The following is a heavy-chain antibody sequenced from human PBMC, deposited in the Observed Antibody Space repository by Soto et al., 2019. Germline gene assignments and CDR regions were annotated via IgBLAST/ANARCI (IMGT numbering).Heavy chain of an antibody. V-gene: IGHV3-74*01. Sequence: EVQLLESGGGSVQPGGSLRLSCVASGITFTNYWVHWVRQVPGKGLVWVARVDSDGRGTSYADFVKGRFTISRDNAKNTLYLQMNSLRVEDTAMYYCGTVFEHWGQGIPVTVSS. CDR1: GITFTNYW. J-gene: IGHJ4*02. CDR2: VDSDGRGT. CDR3: GTVFEH.